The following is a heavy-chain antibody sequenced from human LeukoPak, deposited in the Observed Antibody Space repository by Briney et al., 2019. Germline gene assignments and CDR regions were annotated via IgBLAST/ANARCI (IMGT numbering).Heavy chain of an antibody. V-gene: IGHV3-23*01. D-gene: IGHD3-3*01. CDR3: AKTLSSYDFWSGYPNPAYFDY. CDR2: ISGSGGST. CDR1: GFTFSSYA. J-gene: IGHJ4*02. Sequence: GGSLRLSCAASGFTFSSYAMSWVRQAPGKGLEWVSAISGSGGSTYYADSVKGRFTISRDNSKNTLYLQMNSLRAEDTAVYYCAKTLSSYDFWSGYPNPAYFDYWGQGTLVTVSS.